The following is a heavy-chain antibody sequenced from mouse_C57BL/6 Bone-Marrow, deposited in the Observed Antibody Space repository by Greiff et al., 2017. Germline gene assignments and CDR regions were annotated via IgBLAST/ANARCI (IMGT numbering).Heavy chain of an antibody. CDR3: ARQGYYYGSSH. D-gene: IGHD1-1*01. V-gene: IGHV1-9*01. Sequence: VQLQQSGAELMKPGASVKLSCKATGYTFTGYWIEWVKQRPGHGLEWIGEILPGSGSTNSNEKFKGKATFTADTSSNTAYMQISSLTTEDPAIYYCARQGYYYGSSHWGQGTLVTVSA. J-gene: IGHJ3*01. CDR1: GYTFTGYW. CDR2: ILPGSGST.